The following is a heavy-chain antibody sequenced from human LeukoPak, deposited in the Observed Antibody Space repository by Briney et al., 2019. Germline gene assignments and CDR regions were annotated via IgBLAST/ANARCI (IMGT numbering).Heavy chain of an antibody. CDR3: AKDAEYYYDSSGYYWFDY. CDR1: GFTFSSYA. J-gene: IGHJ4*02. CDR2: ISGSGGST. V-gene: IGHV3-23*01. D-gene: IGHD3-22*01. Sequence: GGSLRLSCAASGFTFSSYAMSWVRQAPGKGLEWVSAISGSGGSTYYADSVKGRFTISRDNSKNTLYLQMNRLRAEDTAVYYCAKDAEYYYDSSGYYWFDYWGQGTLVTVSS.